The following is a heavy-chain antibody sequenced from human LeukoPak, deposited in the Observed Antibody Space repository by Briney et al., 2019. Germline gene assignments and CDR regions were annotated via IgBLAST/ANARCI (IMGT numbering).Heavy chain of an antibody. J-gene: IGHJ3*02. CDR1: GYTFTSYG. V-gene: IGHV1-18*01. D-gene: IGHD3-3*01. CDR2: ISAYNGNT. CDR3: AREAHGMERYQALYAFDI. Sequence: GATVKVSCKASGYTFTSYGISWVRQAPGQGLEWMGWISAYNGNTNCAQKLQGRVTMTTDTSTSTAYMELRSLRSDDTAVYYCAREAHGMERYQALYAFDIWGQGTMVTVSS.